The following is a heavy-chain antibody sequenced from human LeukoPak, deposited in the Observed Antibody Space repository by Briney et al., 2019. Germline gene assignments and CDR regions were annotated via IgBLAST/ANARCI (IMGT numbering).Heavy chain of an antibody. CDR3: ARDLGDYYGSGSYYGLFDY. Sequence: PGGSLRLSCAASGFTFSNYAMSWVRQAPGKGLEWVSTISGDGDSTYFIDSVKGRFTLSRDNSKNTLYLQMNSLRAEDTAVYYCARDLGDYYGSGSYYGLFDYWGQGTLVTVSS. D-gene: IGHD3-10*01. V-gene: IGHV3-23*01. CDR1: GFTFSNYA. J-gene: IGHJ4*02. CDR2: ISGDGDST.